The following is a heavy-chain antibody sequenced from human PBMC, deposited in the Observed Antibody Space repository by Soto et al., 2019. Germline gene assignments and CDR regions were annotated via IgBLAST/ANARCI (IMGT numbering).Heavy chain of an antibody. J-gene: IGHJ4*02. D-gene: IGHD2-15*01. CDR2: IWYDGSNT. V-gene: IGHV3-33*01. Sequence: QVQLVESGGGVVQPGRSLRLSCAASGFTFSSYGMHWVRQAPGKGLEWVALIWYDGSNTYYADSVKGRFTISRDNSKNALYLQMNCLRAEDTAVYYCARDSYCSGGSCFPGVLDYWGQGTLVTVSS. CDR1: GFTFSSYG. CDR3: ARDSYCSGGSCFPGVLDY.